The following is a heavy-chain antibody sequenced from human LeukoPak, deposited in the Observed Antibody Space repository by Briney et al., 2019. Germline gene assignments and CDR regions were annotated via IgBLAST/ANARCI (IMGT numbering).Heavy chain of an antibody. CDR2: ISAYNGNT. J-gene: IGHJ4*02. D-gene: IGHD3-22*01. Sequence: ASVKVSCRASGGTFSSYAISWVRQAPGQGLEWMGWISAYNGNTNYAQKLQGRVTMTTDTSTSTAYMELRSLRSDDTAVYYCARGPPVVVVPRGTYFDYWGQGTLVTVSS. CDR3: ARGPPVVVVPRGTYFDY. CDR1: GGTFSSYA. V-gene: IGHV1-18*01.